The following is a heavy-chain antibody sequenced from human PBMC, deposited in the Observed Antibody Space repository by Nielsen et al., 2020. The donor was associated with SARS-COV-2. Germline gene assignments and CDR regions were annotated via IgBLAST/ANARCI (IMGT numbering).Heavy chain of an antibody. J-gene: IGHJ3*02. CDR3: TTSRRGYDFWSAYRSVVFDAFDI. CDR2: IKSKTDGGTT. V-gene: IGHV3-15*01. Sequence: WIRQPPGKGLEWVGRIKSKTDGGTTDYAAPVKGRFTISRDDSKGTLHLQMNSLKNEDTAVYYCTTSRRGYDFWSAYRSVVFDAFDIWGQGTMVTVSS. D-gene: IGHD3-3*01.